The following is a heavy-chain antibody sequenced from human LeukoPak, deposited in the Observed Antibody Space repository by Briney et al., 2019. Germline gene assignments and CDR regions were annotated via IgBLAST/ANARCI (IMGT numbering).Heavy chain of an antibody. D-gene: IGHD3-3*01. Sequence: SETLPLTCTVSGGSISSYYWSWIRQPPGKGLEWIGYIYYSGSTNYNPSLKSRVTISVDTSKNQFSLKLNSVTAADTAVYYCARDGDIRFFREYYFDYWGQGTLVTVSS. V-gene: IGHV4-59*01. CDR3: ARDGDIRFFREYYFDY. CDR2: IYYSGST. J-gene: IGHJ4*02. CDR1: GGSISSYY.